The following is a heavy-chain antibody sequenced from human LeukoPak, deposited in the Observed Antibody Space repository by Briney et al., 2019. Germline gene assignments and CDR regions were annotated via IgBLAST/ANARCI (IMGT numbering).Heavy chain of an antibody. D-gene: IGHD6-13*01. V-gene: IGHV3-30*02. CDR1: GFTFSSYG. CDR3: AKDLHGYSSRQPPDY. Sequence: GGSLRLSCAASGFTFSSYGMHWVRQAPGKGLEWVAFIRYDGSNKYYADSVKGRFTISRDNSKNTLYLQMNSLRAEDTAVYYCAKDLHGYSSRQPPDYWGQGTLVTVSS. CDR2: IRYDGSNK. J-gene: IGHJ4*02.